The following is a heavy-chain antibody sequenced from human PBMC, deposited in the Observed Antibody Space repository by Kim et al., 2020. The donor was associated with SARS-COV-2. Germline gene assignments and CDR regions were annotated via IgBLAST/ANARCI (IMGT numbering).Heavy chain of an antibody. J-gene: IGHJ4*02. CDR1: GFTFSSYS. D-gene: IGHD2-2*01. Sequence: GGSLRLSCAASGFTFSSYSMNWVRQAPGKGLEWVSYISSSSSTIYYADSVKGRFTISRDNAKNSLYLQMNSLRDEDTAVYYCARDRYCSSTSCYPEFDYWGQGTLVTVSS. V-gene: IGHV3-48*02. CDR2: ISSSSSTI. CDR3: ARDRYCSSTSCYPEFDY.